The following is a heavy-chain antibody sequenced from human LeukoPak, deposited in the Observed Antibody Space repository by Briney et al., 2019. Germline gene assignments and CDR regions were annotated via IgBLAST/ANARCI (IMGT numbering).Heavy chain of an antibody. CDR1: GFTFSSYW. CDR3: ARFVWVGASIDY. Sequence: GSLRLSCAASGFTFSSYWMSWVRQAPGKGLEWVANIKQDGSEKYYVDSVKGRFTISRVNAKNSLYLQMNSLRAEDTAVYYCARFVWVGASIDYWGQGTLVTVSS. D-gene: IGHD1-26*01. CDR2: IKQDGSEK. V-gene: IGHV3-7*01. J-gene: IGHJ4*02.